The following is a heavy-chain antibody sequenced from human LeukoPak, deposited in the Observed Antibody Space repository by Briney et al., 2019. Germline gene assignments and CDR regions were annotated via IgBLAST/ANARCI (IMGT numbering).Heavy chain of an antibody. J-gene: IGHJ6*02. CDR1: GFIFSSYS. Sequence: PGGSLRLSCAASGFIFSSYSMNWVRQAPGKGLEWVSYISSSGNTIHYADSVKGRFTISRDNAKNSLYLQMDSLRDEDTAVYYCAIRTGYYGSGSPHGMGVWGQGTTVTVSS. D-gene: IGHD3-10*01. CDR2: ISSSGNTI. V-gene: IGHV3-48*02. CDR3: AIRTGYYGSGSPHGMGV.